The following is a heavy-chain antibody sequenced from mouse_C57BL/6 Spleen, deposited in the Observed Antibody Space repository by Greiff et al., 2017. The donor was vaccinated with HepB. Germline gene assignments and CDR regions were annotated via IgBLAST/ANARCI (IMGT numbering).Heavy chain of an antibody. D-gene: IGHD1-1*01. CDR1: GFTFSDYG. J-gene: IGHJ4*01. Sequence: EVMLVESGGGLVKPGGSLKLSCAASGFTFSDYGMHWVRQAPEKGLEWVAYISSGSSTIYYADTVKGRFTISRDNAKNTLFLQMTSLRSEDTAMYYCARPDYYGSSYGAMDYWGQGTSVTVSS. V-gene: IGHV5-17*01. CDR2: ISSGSSTI. CDR3: ARPDYYGSSYGAMDY.